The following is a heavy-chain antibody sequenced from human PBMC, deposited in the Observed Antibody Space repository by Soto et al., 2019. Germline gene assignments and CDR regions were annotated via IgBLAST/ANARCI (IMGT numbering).Heavy chain of an antibody. D-gene: IGHD3-10*01. CDR3: ARAGMVRGVIIQNLDY. CDR2: ISYDGSNK. J-gene: IGHJ4*02. CDR1: GFTFSSYA. Sequence: GRSLRLSCAASGFTFSSYAMHWVRQAPGKGLEWVAVISYDGSNKYYADSVKGRFTISRDNSKNTLYLQMNSLRAEDTAVYYCARAGMVRGVIIQNLDYWGQGTLVTVSS. V-gene: IGHV3-30-3*01.